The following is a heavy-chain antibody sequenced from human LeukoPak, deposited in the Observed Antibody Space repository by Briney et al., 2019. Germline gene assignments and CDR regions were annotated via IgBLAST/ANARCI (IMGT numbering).Heavy chain of an antibody. CDR3: AMDTYWSGGGCVRCY. V-gene: IGHV3-7*04. J-gene: IGHJ4*02. CDR2: IKPDGSEK. Sequence: PGGSLRLSCAASGFTFSSYWMSWVRQAPGKGLEWVAHIKPDGSEKYYVDSVKGRFTISRDNAKNSLYLQMNSLRAEDTAVYYCAMDTYWSGGGCVRCYWGQRTLVTVAS. D-gene: IGHD2-15*01. CDR1: GFTFSSYW.